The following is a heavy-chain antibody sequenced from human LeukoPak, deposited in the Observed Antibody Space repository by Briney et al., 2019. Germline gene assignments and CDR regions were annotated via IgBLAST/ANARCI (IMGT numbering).Heavy chain of an antibody. D-gene: IGHD2-2*01. V-gene: IGHV4-38-2*01. Sequence: PSETLSLTCAVSGYSISSGYYWGWIRQPLGKGLEWIGSIYHSGSTYYNPSLKSRVTISVDTSKNQFSLKLSSVTAADTAVYYCARGLPVWCSSTSCILQGTRCFDYWGQGTLVTVSS. J-gene: IGHJ4*02. CDR1: GYSISSGYY. CDR2: IYHSGST. CDR3: ARGLPVWCSSTSCILQGTRCFDY.